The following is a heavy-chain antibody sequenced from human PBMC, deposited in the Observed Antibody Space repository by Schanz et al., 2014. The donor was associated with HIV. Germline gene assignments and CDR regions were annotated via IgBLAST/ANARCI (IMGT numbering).Heavy chain of an antibody. V-gene: IGHV3-33*01. CDR2: TWYDGSNK. CDR1: GFTFRSYG. CDR3: XRDVAGCSGTSCYSDAFDI. D-gene: IGHD2-2*01. J-gene: IGHJ3*02. Sequence: QVQLVESGGGVVQPGRSLRLSCAASGFTFRSYGMHWVRQAPGKGLEWVAVTWYDGSNKYYADSVKGRFTISRDNSKNTLXLQMNSLRAEDTAVYFCXRDVAGCSGTSCYSDAFDIWGQGTLVTVSS.